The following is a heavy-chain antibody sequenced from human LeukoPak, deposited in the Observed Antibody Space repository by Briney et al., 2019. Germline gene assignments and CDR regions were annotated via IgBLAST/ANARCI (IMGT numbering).Heavy chain of an antibody. V-gene: IGHV4-61*02. CDR2: IYTSGST. CDR3: ARDNRKQQLVGYYYYGMDV. CDR1: GGSISSGSYY. Sequence: MPSQTLSLTCTVSGGSISSGSYYWSWIRQPAGKGLEWIGRIYTSGSTNYNPSLKSRVTISVDTSKNQFSLKLSSVTAADTAVYYCARDNRKQQLVGYYYYGMDVWGQGTTVTVSS. J-gene: IGHJ6*02. D-gene: IGHD6-13*01.